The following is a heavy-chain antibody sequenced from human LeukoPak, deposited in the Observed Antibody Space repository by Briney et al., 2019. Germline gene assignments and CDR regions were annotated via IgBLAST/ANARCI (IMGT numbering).Heavy chain of an antibody. D-gene: IGHD3-10*01. Sequence: GGSLRLSCAASGFTFSSYAMHWVRQAPGKGLEWVALISYDGSNKYHADSVKGRFTISRDNSKNMLSLQMNSLRAEDTAVYYCAKGMGYASGSSYSYYYYMDVWGKGTTVTISS. CDR2: ISYDGSNK. CDR3: AKGMGYASGSSYSYYYYMDV. V-gene: IGHV3-30*04. J-gene: IGHJ6*03. CDR1: GFTFSSYA.